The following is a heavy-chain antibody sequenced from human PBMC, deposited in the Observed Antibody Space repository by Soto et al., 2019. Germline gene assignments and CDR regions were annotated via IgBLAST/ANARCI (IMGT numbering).Heavy chain of an antibody. Sequence: QVQLVQSGAEVKRPGSSVKVSCKASGDTFSFYSINWVRQAPGLGLEWMGRINPILSMSNYAQMFQGRVTMPAEKSTTTAYMELSGLRSEDTAIYYCASSYGSGSRAFDYWGQGALVTVSS. CDR1: GDTFSFYS. D-gene: IGHD3-10*01. J-gene: IGHJ4*02. V-gene: IGHV1-69*02. CDR3: ASSYGSGSRAFDY. CDR2: INPILSMS.